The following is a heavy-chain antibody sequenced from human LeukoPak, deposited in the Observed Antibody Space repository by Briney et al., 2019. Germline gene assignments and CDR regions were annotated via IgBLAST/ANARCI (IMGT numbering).Heavy chain of an antibody. V-gene: IGHV4-59*12. CDR3: AILTARNLSPLNY. D-gene: IGHD3-9*01. Sequence: PSETLSLTCTVSGGSISSYYWSWIRQPPGKGLEWIGYIYYSGSTNYNPPLKSRVTISVDTSKNQFSLKLSSVTAADTAVYYCAILTARNLSPLNYWGQGTLVTVSS. J-gene: IGHJ4*02. CDR1: GGSISSYY. CDR2: IYYSGST.